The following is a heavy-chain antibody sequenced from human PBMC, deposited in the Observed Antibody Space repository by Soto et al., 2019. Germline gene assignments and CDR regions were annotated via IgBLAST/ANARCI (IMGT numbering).Heavy chain of an antibody. CDR3: ARELDMVRGVISH. J-gene: IGHJ4*02. D-gene: IGHD3-10*01. Sequence: GESLKISCKGSGYSFTSYRIGWVRQMPGKGLEWMGIIYPGDSDTRYSPSFQGQVTISADKSISTAYLQWSSLKASDTAMYYCARELDMVRGVISHWGQGTLVTVSS. CDR1: GYSFTSYR. CDR2: IYPGDSDT. V-gene: IGHV5-51*01.